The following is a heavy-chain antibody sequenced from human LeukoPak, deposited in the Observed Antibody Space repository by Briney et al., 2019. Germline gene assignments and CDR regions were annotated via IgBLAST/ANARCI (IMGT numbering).Heavy chain of an antibody. J-gene: IGHJ4*02. V-gene: IGHV3-23*01. CDR1: EFTFSSYA. CDR2: ISDSGDYT. CDR3: AKDGQPSTRSLLCTNGICYQDY. Sequence: QTGGSLRLSCAASEFTFSSYAMTWVRQAPGKGLEWVSSISDSGDYTYYRDSVKGRFTMSRDNSKNTVYLNMNSLRAEDTAVYYCAKDGQPSTRSLLCTNGICYQDYWGQGTLVTVSS. D-gene: IGHD2-8*01.